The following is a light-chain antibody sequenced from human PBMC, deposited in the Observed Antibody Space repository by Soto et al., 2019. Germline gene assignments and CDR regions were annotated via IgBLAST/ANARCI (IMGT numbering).Light chain of an antibody. J-gene: IGKJ1*01. V-gene: IGKV1-5*03. CDR1: QTLGRW. CDR2: KAS. Sequence: DIQMIQSPSTLSASVGDRVTITCRASQTLGRWLAWYQQKPGKALKLLISKASTLESGVPSRFSGSQSGTEFSLTISSLQPDDFSTYYCQQYTSYTTFGQGTKVEI. CDR3: QQYTSYTT.